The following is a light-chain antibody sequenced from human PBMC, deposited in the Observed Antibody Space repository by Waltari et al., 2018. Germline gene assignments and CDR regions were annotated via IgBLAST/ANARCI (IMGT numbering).Light chain of an antibody. CDR3: QQFDDAPLT. V-gene: IGKV1-33*01. CDR1: QDITDH. Sequence: DIQLTQSPSSLSASVGDRVTVTCQASQDITDHLNWYQQKPDRAPKLLIFDAYTLETGVPSRFSGSGAGTGFTFTISSLQPEDIGTYYCQQFDDAPLTFGQGTRLDIK. J-gene: IGKJ5*01. CDR2: DAY.